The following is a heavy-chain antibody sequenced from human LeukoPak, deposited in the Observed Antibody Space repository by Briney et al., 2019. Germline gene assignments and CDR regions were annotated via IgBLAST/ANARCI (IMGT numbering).Heavy chain of an antibody. J-gene: IGHJ4*02. CDR2: MFGNGGT. D-gene: IGHD1-26*01. V-gene: IGHV4-59*08. CDR1: GGSMSSDY. CDR3: ARQTAKKWDLPGSFDS. Sequence: SETLSLTCSVSGGSMSSDYWSWIRQSPGKGLEWIGRMFGNGGTNYSPSFQRRATMSVDTSTRRLSLRLNSVTAADTAVYYCARQTAKKWDLPGSFDSWGLGILVTVSS.